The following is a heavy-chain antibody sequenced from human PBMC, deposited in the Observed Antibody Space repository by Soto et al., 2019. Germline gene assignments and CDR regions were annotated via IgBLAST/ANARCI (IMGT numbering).Heavy chain of an antibody. J-gene: IGHJ4*02. CDR2: IWYDGSNK. D-gene: IGHD5-12*01. CDR1: GFTFSSYG. V-gene: IGHV3-33*01. Sequence: QVQLVESGGGVVQPGRSLRLSCAASGFTFSSYGMHWVRQAPGKGLEWVAVIWYDGSNKYYADSVKGRFTISRDNSKNTLYLQMNSLRDEDTAVYYWARGGVATVGDRDYWGQGTLVTVSS. CDR3: ARGGVATVGDRDY.